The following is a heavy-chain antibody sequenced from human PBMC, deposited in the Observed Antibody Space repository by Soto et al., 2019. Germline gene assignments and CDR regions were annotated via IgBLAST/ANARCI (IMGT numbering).Heavy chain of an antibody. J-gene: IGHJ5*02. CDR2: INPSGGST. Sequence: ASVKVSCKASGYTFTSYYMHWVRQAPGQGLEWMGIINPSGGSTSYAQRFQGRVTMTRDTSTSTVYMELSNLRSEDTAVYYCAREYYYDSSGYSEPGWFDPWGQGTLVTVSS. V-gene: IGHV1-46*01. D-gene: IGHD3-22*01. CDR3: AREYYYDSSGYSEPGWFDP. CDR1: GYTFTSYY.